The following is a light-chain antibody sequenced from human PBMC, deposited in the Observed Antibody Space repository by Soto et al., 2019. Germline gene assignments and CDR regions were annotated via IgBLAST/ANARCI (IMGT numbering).Light chain of an antibody. V-gene: IGKV2-30*02. Sequence: DVVMTQSPVSLPVTLGQPASISCRSNQGLVHSTGGTFLSWFQQRPGQSPRRLIHQVSNRDSGVPDRFAGSGSGTDFKLEISRVEAEDIGVYYCMQGTHWPYTFGQGTKLEI. CDR2: QVS. CDR3: MQGTHWPYT. J-gene: IGKJ2*01. CDR1: QGLVHSTGGTF.